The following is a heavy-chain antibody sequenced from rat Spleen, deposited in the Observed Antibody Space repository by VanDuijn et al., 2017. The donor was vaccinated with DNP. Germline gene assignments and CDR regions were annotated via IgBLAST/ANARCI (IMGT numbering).Heavy chain of an antibody. Sequence: EVQLQESGPGLLKPSQSLSLTCSVTGFSITSNYWAWIRKLPGNKMEWIGHISYSGRTTYNPSLKSRISITRDTSKNQFFLQLNSVTTEDTATYYCARWVWYFDYWGQGVMVTVSS. CDR1: GFSITSNY. J-gene: IGHJ2*01. CDR2: ISYSGRT. CDR3: ARWVWYFDY. V-gene: IGHV3-1*01.